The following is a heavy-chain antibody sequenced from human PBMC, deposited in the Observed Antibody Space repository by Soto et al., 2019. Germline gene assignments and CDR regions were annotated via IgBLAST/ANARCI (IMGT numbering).Heavy chain of an antibody. V-gene: IGHV3-64D*06. CDR3: VKYPYSSTSSWFDT. CDR1: GFTFSSYG. Sequence: GGSLRLSCSASGFTFSSYGIHWVRQALGKGLKYVSAISSNGGSTYYADSVKGRFTISRDNAKNTLYLQMNSLRVENTAVYYCVKYPYSSTSSWFDTWGQASLVTVSS. CDR2: ISSNGGST. D-gene: IGHD6-19*01. J-gene: IGHJ5*02.